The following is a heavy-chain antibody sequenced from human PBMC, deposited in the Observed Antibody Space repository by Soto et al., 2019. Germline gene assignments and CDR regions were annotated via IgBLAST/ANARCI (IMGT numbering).Heavy chain of an antibody. Sequence: SETLSLTCAVSGGSISSGGYSWNWIRQPPGKGLEWIGYIYQSGSTYYNPSLKSRVTISVDRSKNQFSLKLSSVTAADTAVYYCARGSGSSGEYYFDYWGQGTLVTV. CDR1: GGSISSGGYS. J-gene: IGHJ4*02. D-gene: IGHD1-26*01. CDR3: ARGSGSSGEYYFDY. V-gene: IGHV4-30-2*01. CDR2: IYQSGST.